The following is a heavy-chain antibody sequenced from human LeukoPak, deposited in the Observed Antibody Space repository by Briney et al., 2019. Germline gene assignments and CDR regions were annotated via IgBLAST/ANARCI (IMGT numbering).Heavy chain of an antibody. CDR2: IYYSGST. D-gene: IGHD2-15*01. J-gene: IGHJ3*02. CDR3: ARYCSGGSCYSLDAFDI. Sequence: SETLSLTCTASGGSISSSSYYWGWIRQPPGKGLEWIGSIYYSGSTYYNPSLKSRVTISVDTSKNQFSLKLSSVTAADTAVYYCARYCSGGSCYSLDAFDIWGQGTMVTVSS. V-gene: IGHV4-39*07. CDR1: GGSISSSSYY.